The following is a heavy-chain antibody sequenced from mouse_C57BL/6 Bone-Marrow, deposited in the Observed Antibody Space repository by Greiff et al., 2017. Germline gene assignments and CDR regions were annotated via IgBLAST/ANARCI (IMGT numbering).Heavy chain of an antibody. V-gene: IGHV14-4*01. Sequence: EVKLQESGAELVRPGASVKLSCTASGFNIKDDYMHWVKQRPEQGLEWIGWIDPENGDTEYASKFQGKATITADTSSNTAYLQLSSLTSEDTAVYYCTPITTVVEGYWGQGTTLTVSS. D-gene: IGHD1-1*01. CDR3: TPITTVVEGY. CDR2: IDPENGDT. CDR1: GFNIKDDY. J-gene: IGHJ2*01.